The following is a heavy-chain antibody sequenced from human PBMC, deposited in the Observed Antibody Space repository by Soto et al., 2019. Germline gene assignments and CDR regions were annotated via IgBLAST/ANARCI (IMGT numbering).Heavy chain of an antibody. J-gene: IGHJ4*02. CDR1: GGSFSGYY. CDR2: IYSSGGS. D-gene: IGHD1-1*01. V-gene: IGHV4-59*06. Sequence: ETLSLTCAVYGGSFSGYYWSWIRQPPGKGLEWIGYIYSSGGSYYNPSLKGRRTISIDTSKNQFSLKLNSVTVADTAIYYCVGTGTTDDYWGRGTLVTVSS. CDR3: VGTGTTDDY.